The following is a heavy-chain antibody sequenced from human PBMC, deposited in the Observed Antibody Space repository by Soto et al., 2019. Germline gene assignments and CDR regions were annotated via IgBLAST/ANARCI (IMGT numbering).Heavy chain of an antibody. CDR1: GFSFSTYA. D-gene: IGHD3-22*01. CDR3: ARNSDSTGYYYYFDF. Sequence: EVQLLESGGGLLQPGGSLRLSCAASGFSFSTYAMTWVRQSPGKGLEWVAAISSNGHNTWYADAVKGRFTISRDNSKNTQSLKMSSLRAEDTALYFCARNSDSTGYYYYFDFWGRGTLVTVS. J-gene: IGHJ4*02. V-gene: IGHV3-23*01. CDR2: ISSNGHNT.